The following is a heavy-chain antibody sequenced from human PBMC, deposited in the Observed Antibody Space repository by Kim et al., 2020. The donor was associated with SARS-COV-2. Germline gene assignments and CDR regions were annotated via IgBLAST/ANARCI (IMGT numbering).Heavy chain of an antibody. D-gene: IGHD6-13*01. V-gene: IGHV3-33*01. Sequence: GGSLRLSCAASGFTFSSYGMHWVRQAPGKGLEWVAVIWYDGSNKYYADSVKGRFTISRDNSKNTLYLQMNSLRAEDTAVYYCARTGPGIAAAGYDAFDIWGQGTMVTVSS. CDR2: IWYDGSNK. CDR3: ARTGPGIAAAGYDAFDI. J-gene: IGHJ3*02. CDR1: GFTFSSYG.